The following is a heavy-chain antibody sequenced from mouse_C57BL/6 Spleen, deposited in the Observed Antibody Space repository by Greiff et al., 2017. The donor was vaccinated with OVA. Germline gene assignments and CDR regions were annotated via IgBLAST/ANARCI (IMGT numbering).Heavy chain of an antibody. J-gene: IGHJ2*01. CDR1: GYTFTDYY. CDR3: ARRGTTVVATHFDY. D-gene: IGHD1-1*01. CDR2: IYPGSGNT. V-gene: IGHV1-76*01. Sequence: VQRVESGAELVRPGASVKLSCKASGYTFTDYYINWVKQRPGQGLEWIARIYPGSGNTYYNEKFKGKATLTAEKSSSTAYMQLSSLTSEDSAVYFCARRGTTVVATHFDYWGQGTTLTVSS.